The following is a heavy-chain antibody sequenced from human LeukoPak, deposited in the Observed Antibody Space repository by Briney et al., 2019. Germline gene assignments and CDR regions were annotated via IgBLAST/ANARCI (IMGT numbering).Heavy chain of an antibody. D-gene: IGHD3-10*01. J-gene: IGHJ4*02. CDR1: GFTFTDTY. CDR2: ISPSGTDI. V-gene: IGHV3-11*01. CDR3: AKLGGSITF. Sequence: GGSLRLSCAVSGFTFTDTYMTWIRQAPGKGLESLSYISPSGTDISYADSVKGRFTISRDNAKNSLYLQMNSLRAEDTAVYYCAKLGGSITFWGQGTLVTVSS.